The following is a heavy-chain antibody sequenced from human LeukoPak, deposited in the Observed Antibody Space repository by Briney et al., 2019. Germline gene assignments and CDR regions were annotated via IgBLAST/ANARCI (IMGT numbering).Heavy chain of an antibody. D-gene: IGHD2-8*01. CDR1: GFTFSSYG. J-gene: IGHJ6*02. CDR3: ARDRYCANGVCHSPPGMDV. V-gene: IGHV3-33*01. Sequence: GGSLRLSCAASGFTFSSYGMHWVRQAPGKGLEWVADIWFDGKNEHFADSVKGRFTISRDNSKNTMHLQINSLRAEDTAVYYCARDRYCANGVCHSPPGMDVWGQGTTVTVSS. CDR2: IWFDGKNE.